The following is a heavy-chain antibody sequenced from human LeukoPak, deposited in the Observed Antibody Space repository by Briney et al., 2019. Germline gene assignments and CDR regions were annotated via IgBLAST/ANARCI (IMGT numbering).Heavy chain of an antibody. V-gene: IGHV3-30*02. CDR1: GFTFSSYG. CDR3: AKAHSTYYDFWSGPYGLVDFFDY. CDR2: IRYDGSNK. J-gene: IGHJ4*02. D-gene: IGHD3-3*01. Sequence: PGGSLRLSCAASGFTFSSYGMHWVRQAPGKGLEWVAFIRYDGSNKYYADSVKGRFTISRDNSKNTLYLQMNSLRAEDTAVYYCAKAHSTYYDFWSGPYGLVDFFDYWGQGTLVTVSS.